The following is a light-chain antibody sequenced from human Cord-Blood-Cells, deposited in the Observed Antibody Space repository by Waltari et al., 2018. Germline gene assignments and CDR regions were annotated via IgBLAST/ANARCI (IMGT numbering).Light chain of an antibody. Sequence: EIVMNQSPDSLAVSLAERATINGTSSQSVLYSSNKKNYLAWYQQKPGQTPKLLIYWASTRESGVPDRFSGSGSGTDFTLTISSLQAEDVAVYYCQQYYSTPTFGQGTNVEIK. J-gene: IGKJ1*01. V-gene: IGKV4-1*01. CDR2: WAS. CDR1: QSVLYSSNKKNY. CDR3: QQYYSTPT.